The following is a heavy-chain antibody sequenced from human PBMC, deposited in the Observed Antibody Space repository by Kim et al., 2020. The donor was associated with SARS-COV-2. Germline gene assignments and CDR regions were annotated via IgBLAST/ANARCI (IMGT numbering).Heavy chain of an antibody. CDR2: IYYSGST. J-gene: IGHJ4*02. Sequence: SETLSLTCTVSGDSISSYYWSWIRQPPEKGLEWIGFIYYSGSTNYNPSLKSRVTISVDTSKNQFSLKLSSVTAADTAVYYCARHSRGGSYVFDYWGQVTL. V-gene: IGHV4-59*08. D-gene: IGHD1-26*01. CDR1: GDSISSYY. CDR3: ARHSRGGSYVFDY.